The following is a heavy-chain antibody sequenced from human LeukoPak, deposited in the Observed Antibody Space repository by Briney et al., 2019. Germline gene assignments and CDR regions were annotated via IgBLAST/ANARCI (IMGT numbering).Heavy chain of an antibody. J-gene: IGHJ4*02. CDR1: GGTFSSYA. D-gene: IGHD3-22*01. Sequence: ASVKVSCKASGGTFSSYAISWVRQAPGQGLEWMGWINTNTESPTYAQGFTGRFVFSLDTSVSTAYLQISSLKAEDTAVYYCARVVRGSSGYRYYFDYWGQGTLVTVSS. CDR3: ARVVRGSSGYRYYFDY. V-gene: IGHV7-4-1*02. CDR2: INTNTESP.